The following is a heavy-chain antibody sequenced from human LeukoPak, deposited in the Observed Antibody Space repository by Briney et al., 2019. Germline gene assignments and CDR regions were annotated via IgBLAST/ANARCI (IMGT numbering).Heavy chain of an antibody. D-gene: IGHD6-6*01. CDR3: ARHLSSSSLTTDY. V-gene: IGHV4-34*01. CDR2: INHSGST. CDR1: GGSFSGYY. Sequence: SETLSLTCAVYGGSFSGYYWSWIRQPPGKGLEWIGEINHSGSTNYNPSLKSRVTISVDTSKSQFSLKLSSVTAADTAVYYCARHLSSSSLTTDYWGQGTLVTVSS. J-gene: IGHJ4*02.